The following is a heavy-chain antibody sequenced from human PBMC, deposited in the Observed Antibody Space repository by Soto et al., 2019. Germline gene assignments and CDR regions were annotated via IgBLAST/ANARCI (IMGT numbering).Heavy chain of an antibody. CDR1: GFTFSSYA. CDR2: ISTSGGST. Sequence: EVQLLESGGGLVQPGGSLRLSCAASGFTFSSYAMSWVRQAPGKGLEWVSTISTSGGSTYYADSVKGRFTISRDNSXDXLYLQMNSRRAEDTAVYYCAKDGLGAYSYGSYYFDYWGQGTLVTVSS. D-gene: IGHD5-18*01. J-gene: IGHJ4*01. V-gene: IGHV3-23*01. CDR3: AKDGLGAYSYGSYYFDY.